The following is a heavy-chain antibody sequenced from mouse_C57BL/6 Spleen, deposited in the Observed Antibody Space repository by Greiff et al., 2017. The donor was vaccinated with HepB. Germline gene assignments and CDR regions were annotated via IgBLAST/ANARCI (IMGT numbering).Heavy chain of an antibody. D-gene: IGHD1-1*01. CDR3: ARRITTVVARYFDV. J-gene: IGHJ1*03. CDR1: GYTFTSYD. V-gene: IGHV1-85*01. CDR2: IYPRDGST. Sequence: QVQLQQSGPELVKPGASVKLSCKASGYTFTSYDINWVKQSPGQGLEWIGWIYPRDGSTKYNEKFKGKATLTVDTSSSTAYMELHSLTSEDSAVYFCARRITTVVARYFDVWGTGTTVTVSS.